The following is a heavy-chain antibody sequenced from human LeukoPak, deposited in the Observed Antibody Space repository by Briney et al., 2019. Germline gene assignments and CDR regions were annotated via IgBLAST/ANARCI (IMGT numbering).Heavy chain of an antibody. J-gene: IGHJ3*02. CDR2: ISAYNGNT. Sequence: APVKVSCKASGYTFTSYGISWVRQAPGQGLEWMGWISAYNGNTNYAQKLQGRVTMTTDTSTSTAYMELRSLRADDTAVYYCARGGGSYKRGGHAFDIWGQGTMVTVSS. CDR1: GYTFTSYG. D-gene: IGHD1-26*01. CDR3: ARGGGSYKRGGHAFDI. V-gene: IGHV1-18*01.